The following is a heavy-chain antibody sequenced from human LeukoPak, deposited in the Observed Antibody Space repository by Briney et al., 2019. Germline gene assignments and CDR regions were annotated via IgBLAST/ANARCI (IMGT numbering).Heavy chain of an antibody. CDR3: ARFNVNTIFGGTLYYYYGMDV. CDR1: GGSISSYY. D-gene: IGHD3-3*01. CDR2: IYYSGST. V-gene: IGHV4-59*08. J-gene: IGHJ6*02. Sequence: SETLSLTCTVSGGSISSYYWSWIRQPPGKGLEWIGYIYYSGSTNYNPSLKSRVTISVDTSKNQFSLKLSSVTAAGTAVYYCARFNVNTIFGGTLYYYYGMDVWGQGTTVTVSS.